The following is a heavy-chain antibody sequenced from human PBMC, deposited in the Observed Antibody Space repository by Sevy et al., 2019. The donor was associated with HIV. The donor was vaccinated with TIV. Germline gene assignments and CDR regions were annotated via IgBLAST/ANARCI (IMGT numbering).Heavy chain of an antibody. CDR1: GFTFSSYW. Sequence: GGSLRLSCAASGFTFSSYWMSWVRQAPGKGLEWVANIKQDGSEKYYVDSVKGRFTISRDNAKNSLYLQMNSLRAEDTAVYYCARSNVDITNSSVYYYYYYMDVWGKGTTVTVSS. CDR2: IKQDGSEK. D-gene: IGHD5-12*01. V-gene: IGHV3-7*03. CDR3: ARSNVDITNSSVYYYYYYMDV. J-gene: IGHJ6*03.